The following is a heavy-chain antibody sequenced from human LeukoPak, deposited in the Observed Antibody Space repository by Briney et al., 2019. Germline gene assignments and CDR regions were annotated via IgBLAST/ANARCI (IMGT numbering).Heavy chain of an antibody. Sequence: SETLSLTCAISGYSISSGYYWGWIRQPPGKERERIGSIYHSGSTYYNPSLKSQVTISVDTYKNQFSLKLSSVTAADTAVYYCARPCSSTSCYTGAFDIWGQGTMVTVSS. CDR2: IYHSGST. J-gene: IGHJ3*02. CDR1: GYSISSGYY. CDR3: ARPCSSTSCYTGAFDI. V-gene: IGHV4-38-2*01. D-gene: IGHD2-2*02.